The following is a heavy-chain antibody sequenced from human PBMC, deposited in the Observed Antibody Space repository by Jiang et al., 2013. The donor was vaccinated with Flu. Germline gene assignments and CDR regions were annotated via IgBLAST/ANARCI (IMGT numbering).Heavy chain of an antibody. CDR2: XNPSDGSX. Sequence: EASGYTFTNYFMHWVRQAPGQGLEWMGIXNPSDGSXNYAQKFQDRVTMTRDTPTSTVYMELSSLRSEDTAVYYCARGVRFLEWLGAVRYWGQGTLVTVSS. CDR3: ARGVRFLEWLGAVRY. D-gene: IGHD3-3*01. CDR1: GYTFTNYF. J-gene: IGHJ4*02. V-gene: IGHV1-46*01.